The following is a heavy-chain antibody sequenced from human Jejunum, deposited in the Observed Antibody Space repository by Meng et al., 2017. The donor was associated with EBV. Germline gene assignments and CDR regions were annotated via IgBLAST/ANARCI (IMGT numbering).Heavy chain of an antibody. V-gene: IGHV1-69-2*01. Sequence: EVQCIQSGAEVKKPGATVKISCKVSGYIFSDYYIHWVRQAPGEGLEWMGLVDPQDDETLYAEKFQGRVTITADTSPDTAYMELSSLRSEDTAIYYCVLVLRARFNYFDPWGQGTLVTVSS. J-gene: IGHJ5*02. CDR1: GYIFSDYY. CDR3: VLVLRARFNYFDP. D-gene: IGHD4/OR15-4a*01. CDR2: VDPQDDET.